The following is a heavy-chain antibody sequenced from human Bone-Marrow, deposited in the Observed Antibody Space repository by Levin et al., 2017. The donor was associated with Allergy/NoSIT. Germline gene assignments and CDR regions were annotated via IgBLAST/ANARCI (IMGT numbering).Heavy chain of an antibody. CDR3: ARCRYGSGSDICYYAMDV. V-gene: IGHV3-30-3*01. CDR2: ISSDGTKE. J-gene: IGHJ6*02. Sequence: GESLKISCAASGFTFRNYAMHWVRQAPDNGLEWVAVISSDGTKESYADPVKGRFTISRDNAKNTLSLEMNSLRDEDTAVYYCARCRYGSGSDICYYAMDVWGQGTPVTVSS. D-gene: IGHD3-10*01. CDR1: GFTFRNYA.